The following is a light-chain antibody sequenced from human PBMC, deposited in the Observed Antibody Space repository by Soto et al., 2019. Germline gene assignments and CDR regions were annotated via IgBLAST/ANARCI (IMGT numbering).Light chain of an antibody. V-gene: IGKV1-5*03. CDR2: KTS. J-gene: IGKJ1*01. Sequence: IQLTQSPSSLSASVGDRVTIACQASQDISNYLHWYQQKPGRAPKLLIYKTSTLESGVPSRFSGSESGTVFTLTISSLQPDDSATYYCQQYHSYPWTFGQGTKVDIK. CDR3: QQYHSYPWT. CDR1: QDISNY.